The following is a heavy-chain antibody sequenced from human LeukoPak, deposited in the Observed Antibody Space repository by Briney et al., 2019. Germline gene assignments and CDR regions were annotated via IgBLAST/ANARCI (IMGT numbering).Heavy chain of an antibody. D-gene: IGHD1-26*01. J-gene: IGHJ6*03. V-gene: IGHV4-39*01. Sequence: SETLSLTCTVSGDSISSSGDYWGWIRQPPGKGLEWIGNIYYSGSTYYNPSLKSRVTIAVDTSKNQFSLKLTSVTAADTAVYYCTGRAGATREPYYYYYYMDVWGKGTTVTVSS. CDR1: GDSISSSGDY. CDR3: TGRAGATREPYYYYYYMDV. CDR2: IYYSGST.